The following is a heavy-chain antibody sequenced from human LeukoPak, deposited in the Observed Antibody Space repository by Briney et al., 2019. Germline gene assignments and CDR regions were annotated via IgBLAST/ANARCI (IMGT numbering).Heavy chain of an antibody. J-gene: IGHJ5*02. CDR2: IYYSGST. Sequence: SETPSLTCTVSGGSVSSGSYYWSWIRQPPGKGLEWIGYIYYSGSTNYNPSLKSRVTISVDTSKNQFSLKLSSVTAADTAVYYCARVKSSGYDYVWGSYRLNNWFDPWGQGTLVTVSS. CDR3: ARVKSSGYDYVWGSYRLNNWFDP. D-gene: IGHD3-16*02. CDR1: GGSVSSGSYY. V-gene: IGHV4-61*01.